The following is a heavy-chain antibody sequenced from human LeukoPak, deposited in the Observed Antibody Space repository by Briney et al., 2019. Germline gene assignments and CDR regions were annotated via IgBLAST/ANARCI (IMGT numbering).Heavy chain of an antibody. J-gene: IGHJ4*02. CDR3: ARVGFGNTPHPIDY. V-gene: IGHV4-59*01. Sequence: SETLSLTCTVSGGSISSYYGSWIRQPPGKGLEWIGYIYYTGSTNYNPPLKSRVTISVDTSKNQFSLELSSVTAADTAVYYCARVGFGNTPHPIDYWGQGTLVTVSS. CDR2: IYYTGST. D-gene: IGHD4-23*01. CDR1: GGSISSYY.